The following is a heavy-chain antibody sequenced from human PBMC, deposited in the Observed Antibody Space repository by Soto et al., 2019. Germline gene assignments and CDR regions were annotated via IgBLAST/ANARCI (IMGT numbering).Heavy chain of an antibody. V-gene: IGHV3-9*01. D-gene: IGHD6-6*01. J-gene: IGHJ3*02. CDR3: AKDREYSSSSGAFDI. Sequence: GGSLRLSCAASGFTFDDYAMHWVRQAPGKGLEWVSGISWNSGSIGYADSVKGRFTISRDNSKNTLYLQMNSLRAEDTAVYYCAKDREYSSSSGAFDIWGQGTMVTVSS. CDR2: ISWNSGSI. CDR1: GFTFDDYA.